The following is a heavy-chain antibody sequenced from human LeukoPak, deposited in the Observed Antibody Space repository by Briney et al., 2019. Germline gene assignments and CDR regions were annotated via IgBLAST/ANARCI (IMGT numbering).Heavy chain of an antibody. CDR2: ISYDGNTE. CDR3: AKAWIGQLAPFDY. V-gene: IGHV3-30-3*01. D-gene: IGHD6-13*01. CDR1: GFIFNSYA. J-gene: IGHJ4*02. Sequence: GGSLRLSCAASGFIFNSYAMHWVRQAPGKGLEWVAVISYDGNTEYYADSVKGRFTISRDNSKNTLYLQMNSLRAEDTAVYYCAKAWIGQLAPFDYWGQGTLVTVSS.